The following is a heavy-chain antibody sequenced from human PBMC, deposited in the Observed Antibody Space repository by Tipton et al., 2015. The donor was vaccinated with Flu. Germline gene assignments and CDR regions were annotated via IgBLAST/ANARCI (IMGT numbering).Heavy chain of an antibody. Sequence: SGFTVSTSYISWVRQAAGKGLEWVSAIDSGGTTYYADSVKGRFAISRDNSKNTVYLQLNSLRLEDTAVFYCARISSWGQGIPVSVSS. CDR2: IDSGGTT. D-gene: IGHD6-13*01. J-gene: IGHJ4*02. V-gene: IGHV3-66*02. CDR3: ARISS. CDR1: GFTVSTSY.